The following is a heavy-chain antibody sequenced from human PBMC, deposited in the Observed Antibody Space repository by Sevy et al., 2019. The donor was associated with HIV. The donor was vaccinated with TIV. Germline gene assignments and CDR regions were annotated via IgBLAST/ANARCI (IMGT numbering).Heavy chain of an antibody. Sequence: GGSLRLSCAASGFTFSSYGMHWVRQAPGKGLEWVAVISYDGTKKYYVDSVKGRFTISRDNSKNTLYLQMNSLRAEETAVYYCAKNRADTAMADYYYYGMDVWGQGTTVTVSS. V-gene: IGHV3-30*18. J-gene: IGHJ6*02. CDR2: ISYDGTKK. CDR3: AKNRADTAMADYYYYGMDV. D-gene: IGHD5-18*01. CDR1: GFTFSSYG.